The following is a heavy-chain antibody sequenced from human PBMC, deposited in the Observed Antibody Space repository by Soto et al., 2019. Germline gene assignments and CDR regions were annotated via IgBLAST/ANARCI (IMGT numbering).Heavy chain of an antibody. Sequence: PSETLSLTCTVSGGSISSSSYYWGWIRQPPGKGLEWIGSIYYSGSTYYNPSLKSRVTISVDTSKNQFSLKLSSVTAADTAVYYCARVRLHSSSWYYFDYWGQGTLVTVSS. CDR2: IYYSGST. D-gene: IGHD6-13*01. J-gene: IGHJ4*02. CDR1: GGSISSSSYY. V-gene: IGHV4-39*01. CDR3: ARVRLHSSSWYYFDY.